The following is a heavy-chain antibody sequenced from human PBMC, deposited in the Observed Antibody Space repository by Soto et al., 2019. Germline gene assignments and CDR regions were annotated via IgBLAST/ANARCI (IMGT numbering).Heavy chain of an antibody. Sequence: QVQLQQWGAGLLKPSETLSLTCAVYGGSFSGYYWSWIRQPPGKGLEWIGEINHSGSTNYNPSLKSRVTISVDTSKNQFSLKLSSVTAADTAVYYCASGTVPIGAFDIWGQGTMVTVSS. V-gene: IGHV4-34*01. CDR3: ASGTVPIGAFDI. CDR1: GGSFSGYY. CDR2: INHSGST. J-gene: IGHJ3*02. D-gene: IGHD4-17*01.